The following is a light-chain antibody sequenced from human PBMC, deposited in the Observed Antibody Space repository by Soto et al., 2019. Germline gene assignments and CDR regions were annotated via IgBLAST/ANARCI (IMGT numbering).Light chain of an antibody. CDR3: LYYNSAPLT. CDR1: QDISNS. J-gene: IGKJ4*01. CDR2: ATS. Sequence: DIQMTQSPSSLSASVGDRVTITCRASQDISNSLAWYQQKPGKVPKVLIYATSILQSGVPARFSGSGSETDFTLPISSLQPEDVATYYCLYYNSAPLTFGGGTKVEI. V-gene: IGKV1-27*01.